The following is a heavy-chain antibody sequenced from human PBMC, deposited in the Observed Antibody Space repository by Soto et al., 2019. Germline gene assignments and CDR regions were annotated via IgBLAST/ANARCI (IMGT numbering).Heavy chain of an antibody. CDR2: IWYDGSNK. CDR1: GFTFSSYG. D-gene: IGHD6-13*01. V-gene: IGHV3-33*01. Sequence: PGGSLRLSCAASGFTFSSYGMHWVRQAPGKGLEWVAVIWYDGSNKYYADSVKGRFTISRDNSKNTLYLQMNSLRAEDTAVYYCARDAGYSSSCSDYWGQGTLVTVPQ. CDR3: ARDAGYSSSCSDY. J-gene: IGHJ4*02.